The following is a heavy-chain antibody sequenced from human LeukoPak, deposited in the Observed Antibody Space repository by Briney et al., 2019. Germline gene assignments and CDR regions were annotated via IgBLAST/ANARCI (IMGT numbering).Heavy chain of an antibody. Sequence: KTSETLSLTCTVSGGSISSGGYYWSWIRQPPGKGLEWIGYIYHSGSTYYNPSLKSRVTISVDTSKNQFSLKLSSVTAADTAVYYCARFGYGSGSYYNWFDPWGQGTLVTVSS. CDR3: ARFGYGSGSYYNWFDP. J-gene: IGHJ5*02. CDR1: GGSISSGGYY. CDR2: IYHSGST. D-gene: IGHD3-10*01. V-gene: IGHV4-30-2*01.